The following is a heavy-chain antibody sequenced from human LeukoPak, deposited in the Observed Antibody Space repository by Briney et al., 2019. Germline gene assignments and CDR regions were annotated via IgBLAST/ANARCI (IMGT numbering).Heavy chain of an antibody. CDR3: ARGPNSNWSGLDF. CDR2: ISPTGSTT. V-gene: IGHV3-74*01. Sequence: PGGSLRLSCTASGFSFSGHWMHWARQLPGKGLVWVSRISPTGSTTSYADSVKGRFTVSRDNAKNTFYLQVNNLRAEDTAVYYCARGPNSNWSGLDFWGQGTLLTVSP. D-gene: IGHD6-6*01. J-gene: IGHJ4*02. CDR1: GFSFSGHW.